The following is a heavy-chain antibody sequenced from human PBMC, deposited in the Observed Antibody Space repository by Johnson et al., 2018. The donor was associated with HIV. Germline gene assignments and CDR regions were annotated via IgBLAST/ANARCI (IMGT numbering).Heavy chain of an antibody. CDR3: ARGYYYDSSDYR. J-gene: IGHJ3*01. D-gene: IGHD3-22*01. V-gene: IGHV3-30-3*01. Sequence: HWVRQAPGKGLEWVALILYDGSNKYYADSVKGRFTISRDNSKNTLSLQMNSLRAEDTAVYYCARGYYYDSSDYRWGQGTMVTVSS. CDR2: ILYDGSNK.